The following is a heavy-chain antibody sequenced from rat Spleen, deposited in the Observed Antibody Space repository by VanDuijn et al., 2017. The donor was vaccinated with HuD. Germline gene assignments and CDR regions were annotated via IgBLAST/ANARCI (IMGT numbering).Heavy chain of an antibody. Sequence: EVQLVESGGGLVQPGRSLKLSCAASGFTFRNYGMTWVRQTPTTGLEWVATISTSGDSTSYRDSVKGRFTISRDDAESTLYLQMDSLRSEDTASYYCVRRHYGYTDYFDYWGQGVMVTVSS. CDR2: ISTSGDST. D-gene: IGHD1-9*01. CDR1: GFTFRNYG. J-gene: IGHJ2*01. V-gene: IGHV5S13*01. CDR3: VRRHYGYTDYFDY.